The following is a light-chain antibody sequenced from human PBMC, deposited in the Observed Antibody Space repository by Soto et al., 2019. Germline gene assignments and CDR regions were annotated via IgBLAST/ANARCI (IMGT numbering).Light chain of an antibody. CDR2: LGS. J-gene: IGKJ1*01. V-gene: IGKV2-28*01. Sequence: DIVMTQSPLSLPVTPGEPASISCRSSQSLLHSNAYNYLDWYLQRPGQSPQLLIYLGSNRASGVPDRFSGSGSGTDFTLKISRVEAEDVGIYYCMQALQTSWTFGQGTKAEIK. CDR1: QSLLHSNAYNY. CDR3: MQALQTSWT.